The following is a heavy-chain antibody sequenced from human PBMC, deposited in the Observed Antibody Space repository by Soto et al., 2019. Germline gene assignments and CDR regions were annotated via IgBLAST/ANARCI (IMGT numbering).Heavy chain of an antibody. D-gene: IGHD3-10*01. J-gene: IGHJ3*02. CDR3: VRVEDEGSGTGYAFDI. Sequence: GGSLRLSCAASGFTFSSYAMHWVRQAPGKGLEWVAVISYDGSNKYYADSVKGRFTISRDNSKNTLYLQMNSLRAEDTAVYYCVRVEDEGSGTGYAFDIWGQGTMVTVSS. CDR2: ISYDGSNK. CDR1: GFTFSSYA. V-gene: IGHV3-30-3*01.